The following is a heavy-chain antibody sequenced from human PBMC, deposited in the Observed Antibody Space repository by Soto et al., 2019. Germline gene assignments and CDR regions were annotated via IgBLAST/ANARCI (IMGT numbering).Heavy chain of an antibody. D-gene: IGHD2-21*01. Sequence: PGESLTISCKGHGYSFSPFWLAWLPQSPGKGLECLRIIYPGDSDTRYSPSFQGQVTISSAKSITTAYLQWSSLKSSDTAIYYCAGLSPNCFDGTVSRNNWFELWGQGTMFTVSS. J-gene: IGHJ5*02. V-gene: IGHV5-51*01. CDR2: IYPGDSDT. CDR1: GYSFSPFW. CDR3: AGLSPNCFDGTVSRNNWFEL.